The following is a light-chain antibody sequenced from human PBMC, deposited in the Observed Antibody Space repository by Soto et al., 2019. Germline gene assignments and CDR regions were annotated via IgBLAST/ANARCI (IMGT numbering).Light chain of an antibody. V-gene: IGKV1-39*01. CDR3: QQSYRPPWT. J-gene: IGKJ1*01. CDR1: QSISTY. Sequence: DIQMTQSPSSLSASVGDRVTITCRASQSISTYLNGYQQKPGNAPEFLIYSASSLQSGVPSRFSGSGSETDLTLTINSLQPEDFATYYCQQSYRPPWTFGQGTKVEIK. CDR2: SAS.